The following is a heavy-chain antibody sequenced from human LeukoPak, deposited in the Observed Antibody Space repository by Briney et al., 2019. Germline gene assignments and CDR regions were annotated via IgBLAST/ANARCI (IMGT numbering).Heavy chain of an antibody. V-gene: IGHV3-33*01. J-gene: IGHJ5*02. CDR3: ARVNGPNSGYYYTLDL. D-gene: IGHD3-22*01. CDR1: GLTFRNYA. CDR2: IWFDGTEK. Sequence: GTSLRLSCAASGLTFRNYAMHWVRQAPGGRLEWVAVIWFDGTEKYYAASVMGRFTISRNSSENTLYLQMNGLRTEDTAVYYCARVNGPNSGYYYTLDLWGQGTPVTVSS.